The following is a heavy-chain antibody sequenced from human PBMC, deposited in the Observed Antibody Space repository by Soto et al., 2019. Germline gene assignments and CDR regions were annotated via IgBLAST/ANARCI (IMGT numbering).Heavy chain of an antibody. D-gene: IGHD6-13*01. CDR1: GFTFSSYN. V-gene: IGHV3-21*01. Sequence: GGSLRLSCAASGFTFSSYNMNWVRQAPGKGLEWVSSISSSSSYIYYADSVKGRFTISRDNAKNSLYLQMNSLRAEDTAVYYCARDRSSSPLWFDPWGQGTLVTVS. CDR2: ISSSSSYI. CDR3: ARDRSSSPLWFDP. J-gene: IGHJ5*02.